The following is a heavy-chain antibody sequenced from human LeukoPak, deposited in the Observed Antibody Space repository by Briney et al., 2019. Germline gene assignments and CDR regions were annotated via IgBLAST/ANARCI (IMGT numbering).Heavy chain of an antibody. CDR1: GLTFSSDA. D-gene: IGHD1-14*01. V-gene: IGHV3-23*01. CDR2: ISGSGGNT. CDR3: ARVPGCRWYFDY. J-gene: IGHJ4*02. Sequence: PGGSLRLSCAAPGLTFSSDAMSWVRQAPGKGLEWVSAISGSGGNTYYADSVKGRFTISRDNSKNTLYRQKNRLRDEETGVYYCARVPGCRWYFDYWGQGTLVTVSS.